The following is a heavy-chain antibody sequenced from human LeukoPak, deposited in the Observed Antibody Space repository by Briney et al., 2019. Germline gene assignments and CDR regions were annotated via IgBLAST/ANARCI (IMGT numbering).Heavy chain of an antibody. Sequence: ASVKVSCKTSGYSFTAFYIHWVRQAPGQGLEWMGWIHPRRGDTNYAQKFQGRVTMTRDTSISTAYMELSRLRSDDTAVYYCARGDYYDSSGYPDYWGQGTLVTVSS. J-gene: IGHJ4*02. CDR2: IHPRRGDT. V-gene: IGHV1-2*02. D-gene: IGHD3-22*01. CDR3: ARGDYYDSSGYPDY. CDR1: GYSFTAFY.